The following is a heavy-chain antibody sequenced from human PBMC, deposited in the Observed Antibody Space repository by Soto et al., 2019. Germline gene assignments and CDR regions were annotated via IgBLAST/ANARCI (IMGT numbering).Heavy chain of an antibody. D-gene: IGHD2-2*01. J-gene: IGHJ6*02. CDR3: ARGYCSATSCSTYYYSNMDV. CDR1: GFTFSSYD. V-gene: IGHV3-13*01. CDR2: IGTAGDT. Sequence: GGSLRLSCAASGFTFSSYDMHWVRQVTGKGLEWLSAIGTAGDTYYPGSVKGRFTISRDDARNSIYLQMNSLRAGDTAVYYCARGYCSATSCSTYYYSNMDVWGQGTTVTVSS.